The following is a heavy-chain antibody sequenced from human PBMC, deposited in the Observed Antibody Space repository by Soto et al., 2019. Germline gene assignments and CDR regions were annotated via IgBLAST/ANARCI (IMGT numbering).Heavy chain of an antibody. CDR3: ARAQYSSSWYKTDY. V-gene: IGHV4-31*03. D-gene: IGHD6-13*01. J-gene: IGHJ4*02. CDR2: IYYSGST. CDR1: GGSISSGGYY. Sequence: SETLSLTCTVSGGSISSGGYYWSWIRQHPGKGLEWIGYIYYSGSTYYNPSLKSRVTISVDTSRNQFSLRLSSVTAADTAVYYCARAQYSSSWYKTDYWGQGTLVTVSS.